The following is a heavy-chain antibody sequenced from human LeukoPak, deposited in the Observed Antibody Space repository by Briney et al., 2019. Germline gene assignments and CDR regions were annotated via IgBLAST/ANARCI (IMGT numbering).Heavy chain of an antibody. CDR2: ISSSSSYI. J-gene: IGHJ4*02. CDR1: GFTFDDYA. Sequence: PGGSLRLSCAASGFTFDDYAMHWVRQAPGKGLEWVSSISSSSSYIYYADSVKGRFTISRDNAKNSLYLQMNSQRAEDTAVYYCARDLGGSGFDYWGQGTLVTVSS. V-gene: IGHV3-21*01. D-gene: IGHD2-15*01. CDR3: ARDLGGSGFDY.